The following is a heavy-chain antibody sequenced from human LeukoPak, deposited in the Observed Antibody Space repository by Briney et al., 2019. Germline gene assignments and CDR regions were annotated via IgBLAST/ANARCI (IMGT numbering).Heavy chain of an antibody. CDR3: AKGAEQD. CDR1: GFTFSWYW. CDR2: IKEDGSET. J-gene: IGHJ4*02. Sequence: GGSLRLSCAASGFTFSWYWLSLVRQAPGKGLELVANIKEDGSETQYGDSVKGRFTISRDNAKNSLYLQMNSLRAEDTGVYYRAKGAEQDWGQGTLVTVSS. V-gene: IGHV3-7*01. D-gene: IGHD4/OR15-4a*01.